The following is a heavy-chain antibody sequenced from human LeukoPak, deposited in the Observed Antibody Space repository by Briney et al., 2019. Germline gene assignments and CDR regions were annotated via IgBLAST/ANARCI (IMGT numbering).Heavy chain of an antibody. CDR1: GFTFSSYS. CDR3: AKALTSGWYLDAFNI. CDR2: ISYDGSNK. Sequence: GGSLRLSCAASGFTFSSYSMNWVRQAPGKGLEWVAVISYDGSNKYYADSVKGRFTISRDNSKNTLFLEMNSLRAEDTAVYYCAKALTSGWYLDAFNIWGQGTMVTVSS. V-gene: IGHV3-30*18. J-gene: IGHJ3*02. D-gene: IGHD6-19*01.